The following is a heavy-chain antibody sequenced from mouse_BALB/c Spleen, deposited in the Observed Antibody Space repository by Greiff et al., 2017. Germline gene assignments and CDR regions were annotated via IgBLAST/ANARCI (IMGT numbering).Heavy chain of an antibody. J-gene: IGHJ1*01. CDR1: GFSLSTSGMG. CDR3: ARREITTATFWYFDV. Sequence: QVTLKESGPGILQPSQTLSLTCSFSGFSLSTSGMGVSWIRQPSGKGLEWLAHIYWDDDKRYNPSLKSRLTISKDTSRNQVFLKITSVDTADTATYYCARREITTATFWYFDVWGAGTTVTVSS. V-gene: IGHV8-12*01. CDR2: IYWDDDK. D-gene: IGHD1-2*01.